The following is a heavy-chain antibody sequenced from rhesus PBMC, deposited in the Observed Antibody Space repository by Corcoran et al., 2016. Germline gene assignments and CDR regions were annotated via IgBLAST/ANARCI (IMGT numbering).Heavy chain of an antibody. V-gene: IGHV4-160*01. Sequence: QVQLQESGPGLVKPSETLSLTCAVSGGSISSNYWSWISQPPGKGLEWIGFIFGTSGSTHYNPPLKSRVTISTDTSKNQFTLRLSSVTAADTAVYYCARSPIVGRVRSYFDDWGQGVLVTVSS. CDR1: GGSISSNY. J-gene: IGHJ4*01. D-gene: IGHD5-24*01. CDR3: ARSPIVGRVRSYFDD. CDR2: IFGTSGST.